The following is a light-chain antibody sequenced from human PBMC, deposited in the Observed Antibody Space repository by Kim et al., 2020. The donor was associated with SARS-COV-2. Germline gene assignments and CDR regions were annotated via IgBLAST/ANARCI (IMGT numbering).Light chain of an antibody. V-gene: IGLV1-40*01. CDR1: SSNIGAGYD. CDR3: QSFDSRLTGSV. Sequence: RSTISCTGSSSNIGAGYDVHWYRQLPGTAPKLVIYNNNNRPSGVPDRFSGSNSGTSASLVITGLQAEDEADYYCQSFDSRLTGSVFGGGTQLTVL. CDR2: NNN. J-gene: IGLJ3*02.